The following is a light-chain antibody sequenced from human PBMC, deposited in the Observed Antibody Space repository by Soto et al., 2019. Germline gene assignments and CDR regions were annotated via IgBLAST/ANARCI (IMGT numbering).Light chain of an antibody. CDR3: QQTTHFPLT. Sequence: DIQMTQSPSSVSASVGDRVTITCRANQGISSWLAWYQKKPGKAPKLLIFTASTLESGVPSRFSGSGSGTDFTLTISSLQPEDFATYYCQQTTHFPLTFGGGTKVEIK. CDR1: QGISSW. CDR2: TAS. V-gene: IGKV1-12*01. J-gene: IGKJ4*01.